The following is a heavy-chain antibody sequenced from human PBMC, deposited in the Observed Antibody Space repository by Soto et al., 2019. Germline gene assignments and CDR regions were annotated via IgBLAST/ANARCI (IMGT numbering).Heavy chain of an antibody. CDR1: GFTFSSYA. J-gene: IGHJ6*02. D-gene: IGHD2-2*01. V-gene: IGHV3-23*01. CDR2: ISGSGGST. Sequence: GGSLRLSCAASGFTFSSYAMSWVRQAPGKGLEWVSAISGSGGSTYYADSVKGRFTISRDNSKNTLYLQMNSLRAEDTAVYYCAKASVVPAAKLGYYYGMDVWGQGTTVTVSS. CDR3: AKASVVPAAKLGYYYGMDV.